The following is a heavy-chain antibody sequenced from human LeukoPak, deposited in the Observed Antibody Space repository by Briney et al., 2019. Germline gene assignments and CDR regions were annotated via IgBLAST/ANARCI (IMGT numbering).Heavy chain of an antibody. Sequence: SETLSLTCTVSGGSISSYYWSWIRQPPGKGLEWIGYIYYSGSTNYNPSLKSRVTISVDTSKNQFSLKLSSVTAADTAVYYCASLRYQDAFDIWGQGTMVTVSS. CDR2: IYYSGST. D-gene: IGHD2-2*01. V-gene: IGHV4-59*08. CDR1: GGSISSYY. CDR3: ASLRYQDAFDI. J-gene: IGHJ3*02.